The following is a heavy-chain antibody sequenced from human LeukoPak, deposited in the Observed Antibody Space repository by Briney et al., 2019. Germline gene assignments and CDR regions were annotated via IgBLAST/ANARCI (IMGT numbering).Heavy chain of an antibody. D-gene: IGHD1-7*01. V-gene: IGHV4-59*01. CDR3: ASDGELGGPPTFDY. CDR1: GGSISSYY. CDR2: IYYSGST. J-gene: IGHJ4*02. Sequence: SETLSLTCTVSGGSISSYYWSWIRQPPGKGLEWIGYIYYSGSTNYNPSLKSRVTISVDTSKNQFSLKLSSVTAADTAVYYCASDGELGGPPTFDYWGQGTLVTVSS.